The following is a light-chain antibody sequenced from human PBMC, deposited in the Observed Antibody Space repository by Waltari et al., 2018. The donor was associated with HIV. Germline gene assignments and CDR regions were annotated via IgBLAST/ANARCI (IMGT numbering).Light chain of an antibody. CDR1: RSILYSSDNRNY. Sequence: DIVMTQSPDSLPVSLGERATINCTSSRSILYSSDNRNYLAWYQQKPRQPPKLLISWASTRESGVPDRFSGSGSGTDFTLTITRLQAEDVAVYYCQQYGSSPPWTFGQGTKVEIK. CDR3: QQYGSSPPWT. CDR2: WAS. J-gene: IGKJ1*01. V-gene: IGKV4-1*01.